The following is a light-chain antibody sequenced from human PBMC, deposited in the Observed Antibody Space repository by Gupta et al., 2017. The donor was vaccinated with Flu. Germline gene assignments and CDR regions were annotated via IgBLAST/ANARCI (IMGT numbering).Light chain of an antibody. V-gene: IGKV1-33*01. CDR2: DAS. CDR3: QQHDNPP. Sequence: DIQMTQSPSSLSASVGDRVTITCQASQDISNYLNWYQQKPGKAPKLLIYDASNLETGVPSRFSGSGSGKDFTLTISSLQPEVIATYYCQQHDNPPFGQGTRLEI. CDR1: QDISNY. J-gene: IGKJ5*01.